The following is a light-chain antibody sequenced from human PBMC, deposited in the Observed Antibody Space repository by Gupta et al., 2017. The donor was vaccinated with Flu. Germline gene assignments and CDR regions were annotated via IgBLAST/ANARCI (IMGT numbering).Light chain of an antibody. V-gene: IGKV3-20*01. CDR1: QGVSSNF. J-gene: IGKJ3*01. Sequence: VLTQSPATLSLSPGERATLSCRASQGVSSNFLAWYQQKPGQAPRLLMSGASYRATGTPYRFSGSGSGTDFTLVINSLEPGDFAVYFCQQFGSIPFTFGPGTRLDIK. CDR3: QQFGSIPFT. CDR2: GAS.